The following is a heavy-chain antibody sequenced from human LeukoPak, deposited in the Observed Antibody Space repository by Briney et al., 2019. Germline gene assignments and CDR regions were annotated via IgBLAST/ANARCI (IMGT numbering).Heavy chain of an antibody. CDR3: VTSWGCQQRDY. J-gene: IGHJ4*02. CDR2: INPDGSDK. D-gene: IGHD7-27*01. Sequence: PGGSLRLSCAASGFSFSDYWMSWVCQAPGKGLEWVADINPDGSDKTYVDSVKGRLTVSRENAKQSLYLQMDTLTAEDTAVYYCVTSWGCQQRDYWGQGTLVTVSS. V-gene: IGHV3-7*01. CDR1: GFSFSDYW.